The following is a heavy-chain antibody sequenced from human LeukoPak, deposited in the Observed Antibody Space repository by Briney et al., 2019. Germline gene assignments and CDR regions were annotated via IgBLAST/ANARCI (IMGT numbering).Heavy chain of an antibody. CDR1: GGSISSSSYY. CDR3: ATSNRHG. D-gene: IGHD3-16*02. Sequence: SETLSLTCTVSGGSISSSSYYWSWIRQPAGKGLEWIGRIYPSGSTNYNPSLKSRVTISMDTSKNQFSLKLSSVTAADTAVYYCATSNRHGWGQGTLVTVSS. CDR2: IYPSGST. J-gene: IGHJ4*02. V-gene: IGHV4-61*02.